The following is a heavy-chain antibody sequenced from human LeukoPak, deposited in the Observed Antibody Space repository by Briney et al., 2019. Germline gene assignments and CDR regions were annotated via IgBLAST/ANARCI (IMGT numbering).Heavy chain of an antibody. CDR2: IYYSGST. D-gene: IGHD6-13*01. CDR1: GDSIGSTTTYY. J-gene: IGHJ4*02. CDR3: ARAPSSSWIWDY. V-gene: IGHV4-61*05. Sequence: PSETLSLTCTVSGDSIGSTTTYYWGWIRQPPGKGLEWIGYIYYSGSTNYNPSLKSRVTISVDTSKNQFSLKLSSVTAADTAVYYCARAPSSSWIWDYWGQGTLVTVSS.